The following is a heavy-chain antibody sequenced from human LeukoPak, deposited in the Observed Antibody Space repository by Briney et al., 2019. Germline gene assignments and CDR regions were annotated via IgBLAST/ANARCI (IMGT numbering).Heavy chain of an antibody. CDR2: IIPIFGTG. CDR3: ARGYYGSGSSWFDP. Sequence: ASVKVSCKASGGTFSSYAISWVRQAPGQGLEWMGGIIPIFGTGNYAQKFQGRVTITADESTSTAYMELSSLRSEDTAVYYCARGYYGSGSSWFDPWGQGTLVTVSS. D-gene: IGHD3-10*01. V-gene: IGHV1-69*13. J-gene: IGHJ5*02. CDR1: GGTFSSYA.